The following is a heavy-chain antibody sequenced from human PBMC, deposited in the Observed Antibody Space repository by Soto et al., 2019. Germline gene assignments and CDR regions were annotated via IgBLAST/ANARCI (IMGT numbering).Heavy chain of an antibody. D-gene: IGHD3-3*01. CDR3: TRDRGGTEFWIGYPTGWFEP. CDR2: ISYDGSNK. Sequence: GGSLRLSCAASGFTFSSYVMHWVHQAPGKGLEWLAVISYDGSNKDYADSVKGRFSISRDNSENTLYLQMNSLRAEDTAIYYCTRDRGGTEFWIGYPTGWFEPWGQGISVTVSS. J-gene: IGHJ5*02. CDR1: GFTFSSYV. V-gene: IGHV3-30*03.